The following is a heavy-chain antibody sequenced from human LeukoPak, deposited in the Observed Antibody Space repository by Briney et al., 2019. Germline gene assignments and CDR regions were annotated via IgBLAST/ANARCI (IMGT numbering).Heavy chain of an antibody. V-gene: IGHV3-7*01. Sequence: GGSLRLSCAASGFTFSSYWMSWVRQAPGKGLVWVANIRQDGSEEYYVDSVKGRFTISRDNAKNSLYLQMNSLRGEDTAVYYCARGSGWYESLDYWGQGTLVTVSS. CDR3: ARGSGWYESLDY. CDR2: IRQDGSEE. D-gene: IGHD6-19*01. J-gene: IGHJ4*02. CDR1: GFTFSSYW.